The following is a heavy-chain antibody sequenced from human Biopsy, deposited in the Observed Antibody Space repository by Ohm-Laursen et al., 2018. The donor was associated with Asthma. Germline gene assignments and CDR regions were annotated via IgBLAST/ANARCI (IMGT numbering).Heavy chain of an antibody. V-gene: IGHV3-30*03. CDR3: ARAYGGNFFSGAFDI. D-gene: IGHD4-23*01. CDR1: GFMFRSFG. J-gene: IGHJ3*02. CDR2: ISYDGNHK. Sequence: SLRLSCIAPGFMFRSFGMHWVRQAPGKGLEWVAVISYDGNHKFYEDSVKGRFTISRDNSKNTLYLQMDSLRAEDTAVYYCARAYGGNFFSGAFDIWGQGTMVTVSS.